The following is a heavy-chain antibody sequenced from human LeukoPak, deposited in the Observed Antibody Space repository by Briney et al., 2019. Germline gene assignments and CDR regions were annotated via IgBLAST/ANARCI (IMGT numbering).Heavy chain of an antibody. CDR2: ISGSGST. CDR1: GLTFSINA. J-gene: IGHJ4*02. Sequence: GGSLTLSCAASGLTFSINATRCARQTPEMGREWVSAISGSGSTYYAESVKGRFTISRDFSKNTLYLQMNSVRAADTALYYCASLSHAHGAYWGQGTLVTVSS. D-gene: IGHD4-17*01. CDR3: ASLSHAHGAY. V-gene: IGHV3-23*01.